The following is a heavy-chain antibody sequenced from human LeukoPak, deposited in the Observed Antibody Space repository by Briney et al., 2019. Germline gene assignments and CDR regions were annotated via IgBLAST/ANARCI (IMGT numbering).Heavy chain of an antibody. CDR2: INPNSGGT. Sequence: ASVKVSCKASGYTFTSYYMHWVRQAPGQGLEWMGWINPNSGGTNYAQKFQGRVTMTRDTSISTACMELSRLRSDDTAVYYCARDPGIAAAGKGFDYWGQGTLVTVSS. V-gene: IGHV1-2*02. D-gene: IGHD6-13*01. CDR1: GYTFTSYY. J-gene: IGHJ4*02. CDR3: ARDPGIAAAGKGFDY.